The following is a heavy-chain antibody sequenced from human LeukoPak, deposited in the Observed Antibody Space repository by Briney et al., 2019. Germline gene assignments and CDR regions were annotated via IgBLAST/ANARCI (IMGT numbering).Heavy chain of an antibody. CDR3: ATPRKYDLWTGFSTYFDY. V-gene: IGHV4-39*01. CDR1: GDSISSSNYY. Sequence: SETLSLTCAVSGDSISSSNYYWGWIRQPPGKGREWIGSIYYSGSSYYNPSLKSRVTISVDTSKNQFSLRLKSVTAADTAVYYCATPRKYDLWTGFSTYFDYWGQGILVTVSS. D-gene: IGHD3/OR15-3a*01. CDR2: IYYSGSS. J-gene: IGHJ4*02.